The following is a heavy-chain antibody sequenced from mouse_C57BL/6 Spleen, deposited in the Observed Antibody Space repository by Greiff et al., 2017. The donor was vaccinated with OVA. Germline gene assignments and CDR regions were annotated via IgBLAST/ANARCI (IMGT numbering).Heavy chain of an antibody. CDR2: INPSTGGT. J-gene: IGHJ3*01. D-gene: IGHD2-5*01. CDR1: GYSFTGYY. Sequence: VQLQQSGPELVKPGASVKISCKASGYSFTGYYMNWVKQSPEKSLEWIGEINPSTGGTTYNQKFKAKATLTVDKSSSTAYLQRKSLTSEDSAVYYCARGGNSNWFAYWGQGTLVTVSA. V-gene: IGHV1-42*01. CDR3: ARGGNSNWFAY.